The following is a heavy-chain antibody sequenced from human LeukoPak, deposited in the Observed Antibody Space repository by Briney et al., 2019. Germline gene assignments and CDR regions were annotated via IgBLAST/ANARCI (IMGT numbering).Heavy chain of an antibody. Sequence: GGSLRLSCAASGFTFSTYAVNWVRQAPGKGLEWVSAISSSGGTTYYADSVKGRFSISRDNSKNTLYLQMNSLRAEDTAVYYCAKDRNGWPTNFDYWGQGTLLTVSA. CDR3: AKDRNGWPTNFDY. V-gene: IGHV3-23*01. J-gene: IGHJ4*02. D-gene: IGHD6-19*01. CDR2: ISSSGGTT. CDR1: GFTFSTYA.